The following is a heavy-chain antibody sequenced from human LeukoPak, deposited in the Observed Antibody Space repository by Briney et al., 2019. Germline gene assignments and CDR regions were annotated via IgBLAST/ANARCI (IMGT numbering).Heavy chain of an antibody. D-gene: IGHD2-2*01. CDR3: ARVGGCSSTSCYYVDY. J-gene: IGHJ4*02. V-gene: IGHV4-34*01. CDR2: INHSGST. Sequence: SETLSLTCAVYGGSFSGFHWSWIRQPPGKGLEWIGEINHSGSTNYNPSLKSRVTISVDRSKNQFALKLSSVTAADTAVYYCARVGGCSSTSCYYVDYWGQGTLVTVSS. CDR1: GGSFSGFH.